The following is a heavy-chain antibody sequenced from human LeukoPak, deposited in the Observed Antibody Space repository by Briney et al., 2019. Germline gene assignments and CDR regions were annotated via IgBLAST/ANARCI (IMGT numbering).Heavy chain of an antibody. CDR2: ISSSGSVI. D-gene: IGHD6-19*01. J-gene: IGHJ4*02. Sequence: GGSPRLSCAASGFTFSDSYMTWIRQAPGKGLEWISHISSSGSVIYHADSVKGRFTISRDNTKNSLYLQMNSLRVEDTAVYYCAKFVMGKQWLVRESYWGQGTLVIVSS. V-gene: IGHV3-11*01. CDR3: AKFVMGKQWLVRESY. CDR1: GFTFSDSY.